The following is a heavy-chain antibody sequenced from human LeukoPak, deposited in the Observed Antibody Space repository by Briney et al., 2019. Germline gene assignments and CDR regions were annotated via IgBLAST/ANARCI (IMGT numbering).Heavy chain of an antibody. Sequence: ASVKVSCKASGYTFTSYDINWVRQATGQGLEWMGWMNPNSGNTGYAQKLQGRVTITRNTSISTAYMELSSLRSEDTAVYYCARGPVYSSGWYRVLYFDYWGQGTLVTVSS. D-gene: IGHD6-19*01. CDR1: GYTFTSYD. J-gene: IGHJ4*02. CDR3: ARGPVYSSGWYRVLYFDY. V-gene: IGHV1-8*03. CDR2: MNPNSGNT.